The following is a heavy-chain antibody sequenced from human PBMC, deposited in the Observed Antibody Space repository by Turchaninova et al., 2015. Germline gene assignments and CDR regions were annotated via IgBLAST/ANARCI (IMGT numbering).Heavy chain of an antibody. Sequence: GAGLLKPSETLSLTCAVYGGSFSGYYWSWIRQPPGKGLEWIGEINHSGSTNYNPSLKSRVTISVDTSKNQFSLKLSSVTAADTAVYYCARAGPYYYDSSGYPFRYFDLWGRGTLVTVSS. D-gene: IGHD3-22*01. V-gene: IGHV4-34*01. J-gene: IGHJ2*01. CDR1: GGSFSGYY. CDR2: INHSGST. CDR3: ARAGPYYYDSSGYPFRYFDL.